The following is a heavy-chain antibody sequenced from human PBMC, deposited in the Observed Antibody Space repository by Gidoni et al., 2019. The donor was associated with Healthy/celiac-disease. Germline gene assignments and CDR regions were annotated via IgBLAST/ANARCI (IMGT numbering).Heavy chain of an antibody. V-gene: IGHV3-30-3*01. J-gene: IGHJ3*02. Sequence: QVQLVASGGGVVQPGRSLRLSCAASGFTFSSYAMHWVRQAPGKGLEWVAVISYDGSNKYYADSVKGRFTISRDNSKNTLYLQMNSLRAEDTAVYYCAGPGVDTAMADDAFDIWGQGTMVTVSS. D-gene: IGHD5-18*01. CDR3: AGPGVDTAMADDAFDI. CDR2: ISYDGSNK. CDR1: GFTFSSYA.